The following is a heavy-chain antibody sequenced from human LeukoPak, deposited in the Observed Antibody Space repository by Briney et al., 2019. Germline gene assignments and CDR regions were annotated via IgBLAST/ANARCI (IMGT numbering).Heavy chain of an antibody. CDR3: AKDRGFAPAMPYFYYGLDV. D-gene: IGHD3-10*01. Sequence: GGSLRLSCVASGVTFSNYGMHWVRQAPGKGLEWVAVISHDGINKYYADSVKGRVTVSRDNPKNTLYLQMNTLRTEDTAIYYCAKDRGFAPAMPYFYYGLDVWGQGTTVTVSS. CDR2: ISHDGINK. CDR1: GVTFSNYG. J-gene: IGHJ6*02. V-gene: IGHV3-30*18.